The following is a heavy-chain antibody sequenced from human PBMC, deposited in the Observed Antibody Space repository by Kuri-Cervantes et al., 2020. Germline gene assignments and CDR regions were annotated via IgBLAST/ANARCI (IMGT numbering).Heavy chain of an antibody. CDR3: ARVEDRPTYHRYFDY. CDR2: INPSGGST. CDR1: GYTFTSYG. Sequence: ASVKVSCKASGYTFTSYGISWVRQAPGQGLEWMGIINPSGGSTSYAQKFQGRVTMTRDTSTSTAYMELRSLRSDDTAVYYCARVEDRPTYHRYFDYWGQGTLVTVSS. V-gene: IGHV1-46*01. D-gene: IGHD2-21*01. J-gene: IGHJ4*02.